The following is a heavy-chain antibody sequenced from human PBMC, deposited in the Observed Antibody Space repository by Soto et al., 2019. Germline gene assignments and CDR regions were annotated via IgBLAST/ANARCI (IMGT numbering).Heavy chain of an antibody. J-gene: IGHJ3*02. CDR3: AKYCSSAICYIGSFDI. V-gene: IGHV3-30*02. Sequence: PGGSLRLSCAASGFTFSSYGMHWVRQAPGKGLEWVAFIFYDGRNEYYADSVKGRFTISRANSKSTLYLQMNSLRPEDTAVYYCAKYCSSAICYIGSFDIWGQGTMVTVSS. CDR1: GFTFSSYG. CDR2: IFYDGRNE. D-gene: IGHD2-2*02.